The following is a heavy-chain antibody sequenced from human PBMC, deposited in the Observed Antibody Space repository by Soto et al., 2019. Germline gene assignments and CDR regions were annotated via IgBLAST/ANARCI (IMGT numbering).Heavy chain of an antibody. CDR1: GFTFSDYS. J-gene: IGHJ4*02. Sequence: GVLRLSCAASGFTFSDYSINWVRQAPGRGLEWISYIISSASFTSYADSVKGRFTISRDNARNSVYLQMNGLRDDDTAVYYCVRDMSWAIFDWGRGTLVTVSS. CDR3: VRDMSWAIFD. CDR2: IISSASFT. D-gene: IGHD3-3*01. V-gene: IGHV3-48*02.